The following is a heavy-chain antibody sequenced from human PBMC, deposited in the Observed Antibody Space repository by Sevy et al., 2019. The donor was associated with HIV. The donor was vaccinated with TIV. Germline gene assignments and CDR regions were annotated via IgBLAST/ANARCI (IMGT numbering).Heavy chain of an antibody. Sequence: GGSLRLSCAASGFTFSSYGMHWVRQAPGKGLEWVAVISNDGSNKYYADSVKSRFTIARDNSKNTLYLQMNSLRAEDTAVFYCARSTCSSPKHYYDSGGSQGYFDYWGQGTLVTVSS. J-gene: IGHJ4*02. V-gene: IGHV3-30*03. D-gene: IGHD3-22*01. CDR2: ISNDGSNK. CDR1: GFTFSSYG. CDR3: ARSTCSSPKHYYDSGGSQGYFDY.